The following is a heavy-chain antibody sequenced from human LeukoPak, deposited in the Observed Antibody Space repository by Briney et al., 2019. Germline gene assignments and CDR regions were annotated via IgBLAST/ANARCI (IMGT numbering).Heavy chain of an antibody. CDR2: IIPIFGTA. CDR3: ASGAGSGRLCYYYYMDV. J-gene: IGHJ6*03. Sequence: ASVKVSCKASGGTFSSYAISWVRQAPGQGLEWMGGIIPIFGTANYAQKFQGRVTITADESTSTAYMELSSLRSEDTAVYYCASGAGSGRLCYYYYMDVWGKGTTVTVSS. D-gene: IGHD1-26*01. V-gene: IGHV1-69*13. CDR1: GGTFSSYA.